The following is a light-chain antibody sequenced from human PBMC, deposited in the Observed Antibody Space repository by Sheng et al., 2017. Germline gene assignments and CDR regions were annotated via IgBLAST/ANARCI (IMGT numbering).Light chain of an antibody. CDR3: ASWDNSLRGFV. J-gene: IGLJ1*01. CDR2: STD. V-gene: IGLV1-47*02. CDR1: DANVGSNY. Sequence: QSVLTQPPSASATPGQRVTISCSGIDANVGSNYVYWYRQVPGTAPSLLIHSTDQRPSGVPARISASSSGASASLAISGLRSEDEADYYCASWDNSLRGFVFGPGTTVTVL.